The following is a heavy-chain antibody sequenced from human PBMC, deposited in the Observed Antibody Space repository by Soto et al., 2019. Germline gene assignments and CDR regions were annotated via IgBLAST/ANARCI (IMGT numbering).Heavy chain of an antibody. J-gene: IGHJ6*03. CDR3: ARPKKYGTPLSGYYYYMDV. CDR2: IYYSGST. D-gene: IGHD1-1*01. Sequence: PSETLSLTCTVSGGSISSSSYYWGWIRQPPGKGLEWIGSIYYSGSTYYNPSLKSRVTISVDTSKNQFSLKLSSVTAADTAVYYCARPKKYGTPLSGYYYYMDVWGKGTTVTVSS. V-gene: IGHV4-39*01. CDR1: GGSISSSSYY.